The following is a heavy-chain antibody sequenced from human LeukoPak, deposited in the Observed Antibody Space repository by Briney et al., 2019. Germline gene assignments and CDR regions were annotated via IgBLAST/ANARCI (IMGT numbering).Heavy chain of an antibody. V-gene: IGHV4-39*01. J-gene: IGHJ4*02. CDR2: IYYSGST. D-gene: IGHD3-16*01. Sequence: SSETLSLTCTVSGGSISSSSYYWGWIRQPPGKGLEWIGSIYYSGSTYYNPSLKSRVTISVDTSKNQFSLKLSSVTAAGTAVYYCARQDRLRGIDYWGQGTLVTVSS. CDR3: ARQDRLRGIDY. CDR1: GGSISSSSYY.